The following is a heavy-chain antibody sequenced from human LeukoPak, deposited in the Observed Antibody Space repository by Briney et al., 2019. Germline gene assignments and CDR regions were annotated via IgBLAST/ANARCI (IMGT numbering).Heavy chain of an antibody. CDR1: GFTFSSYA. D-gene: IGHD2-2*01. J-gene: IGHJ6*02. Sequence: GGSVRLSCAAAGFTFSSYAVRWARQAPGKGLGWVSAISGSGGSTYYADSVKGRFTISRDNSKNTLYLQMNSLRAEDTAVYYCAKSLVVPAAIYGYYYYGMDVWGQGTTVTVSS. V-gene: IGHV3-23*01. CDR2: ISGSGGST. CDR3: AKSLVVPAAIYGYYYYGMDV.